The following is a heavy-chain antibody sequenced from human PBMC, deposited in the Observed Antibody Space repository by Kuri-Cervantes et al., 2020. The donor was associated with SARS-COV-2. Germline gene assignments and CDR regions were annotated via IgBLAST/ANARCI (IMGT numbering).Heavy chain of an antibody. CDR3: AREWVRYSVTYFGTYYFDY. CDR2: ISHSGST. D-gene: IGHD1-26*01. Sequence: SETLSLTCYVSGFSYHWGWIRQSPGKGLEWIGSISHSGSTYYSPSLKSRVTISADTSNNQFSLTMRSVAAADTALYYCAREWVRYSVTYFGTYYFDYWGQGILVTVSS. J-gene: IGHJ4*02. CDR1: GFSYH. V-gene: IGHV4-38-2*02.